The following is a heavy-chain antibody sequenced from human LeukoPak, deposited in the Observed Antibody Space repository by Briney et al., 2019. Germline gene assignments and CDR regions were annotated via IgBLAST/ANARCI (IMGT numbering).Heavy chain of an antibody. V-gene: IGHV1-2*04. D-gene: IGHD6-19*01. CDR3: VRDHLQGSGWNYYFDS. Sequence: ASVKLSCTASGYTFPYHHLHWVRHAPGQGLEWMGWINPNSGDTDYAREFQGWVTMTRDPSISTAYMEVSSLKSDDTAVYYCVRDHLQGSGWNYYFDSWGQGTLVTVSS. J-gene: IGHJ4*02. CDR1: GYTFPYHH. CDR2: INPNSGDT.